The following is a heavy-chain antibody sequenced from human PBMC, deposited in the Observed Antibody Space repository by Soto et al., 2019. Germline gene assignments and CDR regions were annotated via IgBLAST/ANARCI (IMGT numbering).Heavy chain of an antibody. J-gene: IGHJ4*02. CDR2: IYHIGNT. D-gene: IGHD6-19*01. V-gene: IGHV4-30-2*06. Sequence: PSETLSLTCAVSGGSISSGGYSWSWIRQSPGKGLEWIGYIYHIGNTYYNPSLKSRVTISVDRSKNQFSLKLSSVTAADTAVYYCARGIAVAENYFDYWGQGTLVTVSS. CDR1: GGSISSGGYS. CDR3: ARGIAVAENYFDY.